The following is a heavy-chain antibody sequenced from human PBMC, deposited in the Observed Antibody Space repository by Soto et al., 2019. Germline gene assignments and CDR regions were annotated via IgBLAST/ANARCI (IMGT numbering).Heavy chain of an antibody. CDR3: ARFGGGRPAANFDY. D-gene: IGHD2-2*01. J-gene: IGHJ4*02. V-gene: IGHV1-8*01. CDR1: GYTFISYD. CDR2: MNPDSGTA. Sequence: QVQLVQCGAEEKKPGASVKVSCKASGYTFISYDINWVRQATGQGLEWMGWMNPDSGTAGYAQKFQGRVTMTGNTSISTAYMELRTLKSEDTAVYYCARFGGGRPAANFDYWGQGTLVTVSS.